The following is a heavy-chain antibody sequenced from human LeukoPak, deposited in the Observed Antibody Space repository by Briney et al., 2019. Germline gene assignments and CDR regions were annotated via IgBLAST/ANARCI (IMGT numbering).Heavy chain of an antibody. Sequence: SQTLSLTCTVSGVSISSGDYYWSWIRQPPGKGLEWIGYIYYSGYTYYNPSLKSRITISVDTSKNQFSLKLSSVTAADTAVYYCARSGYTYGTNGFDPWGQGTLVTVSS. J-gene: IGHJ5*02. V-gene: IGHV4-30-4*01. D-gene: IGHD5-18*01. CDR2: IYYSGYT. CDR3: ARSGYTYGTNGFDP. CDR1: GVSISSGDYY.